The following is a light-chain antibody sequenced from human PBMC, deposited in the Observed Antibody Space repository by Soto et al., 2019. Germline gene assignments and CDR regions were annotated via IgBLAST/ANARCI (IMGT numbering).Light chain of an antibody. CDR2: AAS. CDR1: QGISNY. J-gene: IGKJ2*01. Sequence: DIQMTQSPSAMSASVGDRVTITGMASQGISNYLAWFQQKPGKVPTRLLYAASSLPSGVPSRFRASGSGTEFTLTISNLQPEDFATYYCLQHNSYPYTFGQGTKLESK. CDR3: LQHNSYPYT. V-gene: IGKV1-17*03.